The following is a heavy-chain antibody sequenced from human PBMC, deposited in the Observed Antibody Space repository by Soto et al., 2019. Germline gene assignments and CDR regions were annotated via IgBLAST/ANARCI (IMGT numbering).Heavy chain of an antibody. CDR3: ARDYWNYVWGV. J-gene: IGHJ6*02. D-gene: IGHD1-7*01. V-gene: IGHV4-61*01. CDR1: GGSVSSGSYY. CDR2: IYYSGST. Sequence: PSETLSLTCTVSGGSVSSGSYYWTWIRQPPGKGLEWIGYIYYSGSTTYNPSLKSRVTISLDTSTQLSLRLSSVTAADTAVYYCARDYWNYVWGVWGQGTTVTVSS.